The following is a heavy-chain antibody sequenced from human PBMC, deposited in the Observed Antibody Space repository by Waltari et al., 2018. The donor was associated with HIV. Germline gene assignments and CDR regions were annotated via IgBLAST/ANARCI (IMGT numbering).Heavy chain of an antibody. Sequence: QVQLVQSGAEVKKPGASVQVSCKVSGYSLSELSMHGVRQAPGKGPEWLGGFDPEDGEIIYAQHFQGRVTMTEDTSTDTAYMELSSLRSEDTAVYYCATASRVVVTDRAAFDYWGQGTLVTVSS. V-gene: IGHV1-24*01. CDR3: ATASRVVVTDRAAFDY. D-gene: IGHD2-21*02. CDR2: FDPEDGEI. CDR1: GYSLSELS. J-gene: IGHJ4*02.